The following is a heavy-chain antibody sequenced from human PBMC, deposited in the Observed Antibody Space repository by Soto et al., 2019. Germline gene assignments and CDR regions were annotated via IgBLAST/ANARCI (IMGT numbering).Heavy chain of an antibody. CDR2: IYNGGGT. Sequence: EVQLVETGGGLIQPGGSLRLSCAASGFTVSGNYMSWVRQAPGKGLEWVSVIYNGGGTYYADSVKGRFTISRHNSKNTLYLQMNSLSAEDTAVYYCASTRGSSYDYWGQGTLVTVSS. J-gene: IGHJ4*02. CDR1: GFTVSGNY. CDR3: ASTRGSSYDY. V-gene: IGHV3-53*02. D-gene: IGHD6-6*01.